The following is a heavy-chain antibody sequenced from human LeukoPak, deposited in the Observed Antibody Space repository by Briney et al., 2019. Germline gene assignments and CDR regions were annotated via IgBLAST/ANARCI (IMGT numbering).Heavy chain of an antibody. CDR3: ARGAPYSSGWYLFDY. D-gene: IGHD6-19*01. J-gene: IGHJ4*02. CDR2: ISAYNGNT. V-gene: IGHV1-18*01. CDR1: GYTFTSYG. Sequence: ASVKVSCKASGYTFTSYGITWVRQAPGQGLEWMGWISAYNGNTNYAQKLQGRVTMTTDTSTSTAYMELKSLRSDDTAVYYCARGAPYSSGWYLFDYWGQGTLATVSS.